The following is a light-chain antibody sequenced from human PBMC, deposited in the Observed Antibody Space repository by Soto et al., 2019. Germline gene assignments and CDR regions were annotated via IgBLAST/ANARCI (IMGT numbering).Light chain of an antibody. CDR1: SSDVGGYNY. CDR2: DVS. V-gene: IGLV2-14*01. J-gene: IGLJ3*02. Sequence: QSVLTQPASVSGSPGQSITISCTGTSSDVGGYNYVSWYQQHPGKAPNLLIYDVSNRPSVVSNRFSGSKSGNTASLTISGLQAEDEADYYCNSYTSSSNLVFGGGTKLTVL. CDR3: NSYTSSSNLV.